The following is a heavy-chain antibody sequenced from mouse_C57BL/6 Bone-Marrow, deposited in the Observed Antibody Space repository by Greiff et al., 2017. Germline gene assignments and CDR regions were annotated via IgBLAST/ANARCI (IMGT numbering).Heavy chain of an antibody. CDR2: FAPSDSYT. CDR3: ARLITTAY. J-gene: IGHJ3*01. V-gene: IGHV1-59*01. Sequence: QVQLQQPGAELVRPGTSVKLSCKASGYTFTSYWMHGVKQRPGQGLEWFGVFAPSDSYTNNNQMFTGKATLPVGTSPSTAYMQLSSLTSEDSAVYYCARLITTAYWGQGTLVTVSA. D-gene: IGHD1-1*01. CDR1: GYTFTSYW.